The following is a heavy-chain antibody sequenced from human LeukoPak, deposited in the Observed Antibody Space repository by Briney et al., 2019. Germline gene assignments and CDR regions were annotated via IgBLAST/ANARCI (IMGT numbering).Heavy chain of an antibody. J-gene: IGHJ3*01. D-gene: IGHD3-22*01. CDR3: ARVVDYYDSSGYSGLV. Sequence: GGSLRLSCAASGFTFSSYAMHWVRQAPGKGLEWVAVISYDGSNKYYADSVKGRFTISRDNAKNSLYLQMNSLRAEDTAVYYCARVVDYYDSSGYSGLVWGQGTMVTVSS. V-gene: IGHV3-30*04. CDR2: ISYDGSNK. CDR1: GFTFSSYA.